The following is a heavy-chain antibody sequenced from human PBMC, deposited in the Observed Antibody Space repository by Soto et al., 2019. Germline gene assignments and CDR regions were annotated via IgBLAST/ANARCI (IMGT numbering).Heavy chain of an antibody. CDR1: GDSINSADYY. V-gene: IGHV4-30-4*01. CDR2: IYYSGAI. J-gene: IGHJ4*02. CDR3: ASRKSYYASGTDH. D-gene: IGHD3-10*01. Sequence: PSETLSLTCTVSGDSINSADYYWNWIRQTPGKGLEWIGHIYYSGAIDYNPSLKSRVTISLDTSKNQFSLRLSSVTAADTAIYYCASRKSYYASGTDHWGPGTLLTVFS.